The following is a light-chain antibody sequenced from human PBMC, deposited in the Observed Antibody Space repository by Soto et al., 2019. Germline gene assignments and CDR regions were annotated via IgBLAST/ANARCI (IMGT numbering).Light chain of an antibody. V-gene: IGKV1-5*01. CDR2: AAS. J-gene: IGKJ1*01. CDR1: ESIDNW. CDR3: QQYETFSGT. Sequence: DIQVTQSPSTLSASVGDTVTITCRASESIDNWLALYTQKPGNAPKLLIFAASTLVRGVPSRFRGRGSGTEFTLTIASLQPDDFETYYCQQYETFSGTFGPGTKVEIK.